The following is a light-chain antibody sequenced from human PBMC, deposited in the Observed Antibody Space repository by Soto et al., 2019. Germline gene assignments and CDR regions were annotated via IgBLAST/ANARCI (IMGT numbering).Light chain of an antibody. J-gene: IGKJ1*01. V-gene: IGKV3-15*01. CDR3: QQYHNWWT. CDR1: QSVSSN. CDR2: GAS. Sequence: EIVMTQSPATLSLSPGERATLSCRASQSVSSNLVWYQQKPGQAPRLLIYGASTRVTGIPARFSGSGSGTEFTLTISSLQSEDFAVYYCQQYHNWWTFGQGTKVDI.